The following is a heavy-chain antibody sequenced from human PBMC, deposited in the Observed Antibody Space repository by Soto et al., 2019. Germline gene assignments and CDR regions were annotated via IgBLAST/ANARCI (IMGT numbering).Heavy chain of an antibody. V-gene: IGHV3-30-3*01. CDR1: GFTFSSYA. CDR3: ARQKEMWH. Sequence: GGSLRLSCAASGFTFSSYAMHWVRQAPGKGLEWVAVISYDGSNKYYADSVKGRFTISRDNSKNTLYLQMNSLRAEDTAVYYCARQKEMWHWGQGTLVTVSS. D-gene: IGHD2-21*01. CDR2: ISYDGSNK. J-gene: IGHJ4*02.